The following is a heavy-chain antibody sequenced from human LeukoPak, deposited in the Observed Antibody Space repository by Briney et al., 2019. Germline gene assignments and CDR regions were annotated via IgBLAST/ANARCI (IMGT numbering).Heavy chain of an antibody. D-gene: IGHD5-18*01. CDR3: ARDKVDTAMVKDY. CDR1: GFTFSSYS. CDR2: ISSSSSYI. J-gene: IGHJ4*02. Sequence: GSLRLSCAASGFTFSSYSMNWVRQAPGKGLELVSSISSSSSYIYYADSVKGRFTISRDNAKNSLYLQMNGLRAEDTAVYYCARDKVDTAMVKDYWGQGTLVTVSS. V-gene: IGHV3-21*01.